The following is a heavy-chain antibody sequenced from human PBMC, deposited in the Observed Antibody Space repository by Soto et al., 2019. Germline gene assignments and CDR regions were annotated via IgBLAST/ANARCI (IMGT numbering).Heavy chain of an antibody. Sequence: SGPTLVNRTETLTLTCTFSVFPLSTSGMGVGWIRQPPGTPXEWLTLIYSNDYKRYSPSLKXRLTXXXXTXKNQVVLTMTNVDPVDTATYCCAHISGDYYFLIGALSYDGMDVRGQGTTVTVSS. CDR3: AHISGDYYFLIGALSYDGMDV. V-gene: IGHV2-5*01. CDR1: VFPLSTSGMG. J-gene: IGHJ6*02. D-gene: IGHD2-21*02. CDR2: IYSNDYK.